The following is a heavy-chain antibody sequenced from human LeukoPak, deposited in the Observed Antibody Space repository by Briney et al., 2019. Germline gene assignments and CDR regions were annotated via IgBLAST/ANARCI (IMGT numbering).Heavy chain of an antibody. V-gene: IGHV3-30*01. CDR3: ARGDRRDY. D-gene: IGHD2-21*01. CDR1: GFTFSSYA. Sequence: GSLRLSCAASGFTFSSYAMHWVRQAPGKGLEWVAVISYDGSNKYYADSVKGRFTISRDNSKNTLHLQMNSLRAEDTAVYYCARGDRRDYWGQGTLVTVSS. J-gene: IGHJ4*02. CDR2: ISYDGSNK.